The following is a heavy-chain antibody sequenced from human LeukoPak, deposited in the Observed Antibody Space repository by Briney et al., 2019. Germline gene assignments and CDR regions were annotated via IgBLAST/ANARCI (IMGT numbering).Heavy chain of an antibody. Sequence: SETLSLTCTVSGGSTSSYYWSWIRQPAGKGLEWIGRIYTSGSTNYNPSLKSRVTISVDKSKNQFSLKLSSVTAADTAVYYCARAPQASSSWYVKADWFDPWGQGTLVTVSS. CDR1: GGSTSSYY. CDR3: ARAPQASSSWYVKADWFDP. V-gene: IGHV4-4*07. J-gene: IGHJ5*02. D-gene: IGHD6-13*01. CDR2: IYTSGST.